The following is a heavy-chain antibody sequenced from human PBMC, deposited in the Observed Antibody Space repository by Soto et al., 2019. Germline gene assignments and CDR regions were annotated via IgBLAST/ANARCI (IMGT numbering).Heavy chain of an antibody. J-gene: IGHJ6*02. Sequence: PGGSLRLSCSTSGFTFSTYGMHWVRQAPGKGLEWVAVISYDGSNKYYADSVKGRFTISRDNSKNTLYLQMNSLRAEDTAVYYCAKDVVRGHYYYGMDVWGQGTTVTVSS. CDR1: GFTFSTYG. V-gene: IGHV3-30*18. CDR3: AKDVVRGHYYYGMDV. CDR2: ISYDGSNK. D-gene: IGHD3-10*01.